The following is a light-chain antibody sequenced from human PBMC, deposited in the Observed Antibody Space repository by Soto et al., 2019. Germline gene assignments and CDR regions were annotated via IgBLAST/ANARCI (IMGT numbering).Light chain of an antibody. Sequence: EIVMTQSPATLSVSPGERATLSCRASQSVSSNLAWYQQKPGQAPRLLIYGASTRATGIPARFSGSGSGTEFTLTISSLQSEDFAVYYCQQYNNWPRGTFGQGTKVAI. CDR3: QQYNNWPRGT. V-gene: IGKV3-15*01. CDR1: QSVSSN. J-gene: IGKJ1*01. CDR2: GAS.